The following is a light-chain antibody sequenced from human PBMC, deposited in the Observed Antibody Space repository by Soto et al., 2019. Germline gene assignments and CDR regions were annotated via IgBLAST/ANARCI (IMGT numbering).Light chain of an antibody. CDR1: HTISSSY. J-gene: IGKJ2*01. Sequence: EIVLTQSPGTLSLSPGERATLSCRASHTISSSYLAWYQQKPGQAPRLLMYDASNRAPGIPARFSGSGSGTDFTLTISSLEPEDFAVYYCQQRSNWPRGTFGQGTKLEIK. CDR2: DAS. V-gene: IGKV3D-20*02. CDR3: QQRSNWPRGT.